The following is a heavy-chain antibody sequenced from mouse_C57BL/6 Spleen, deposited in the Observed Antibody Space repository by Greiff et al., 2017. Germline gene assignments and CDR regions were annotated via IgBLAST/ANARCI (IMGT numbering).Heavy chain of an antibody. Sequence: EVKLMESGAELVKPGASVKLSCTASGFNIKDYYMHWVKQRTEQGLEWIGRIDPEDGETKYASKFQGKATITADTSSNTAYLQLSSLTSEDTAVYYCARTYYSNYVPYYAMDYWGQGTSVTVSS. J-gene: IGHJ4*01. CDR2: IDPEDGET. CDR3: ARTYYSNYVPYYAMDY. CDR1: GFNIKDYY. D-gene: IGHD2-5*01. V-gene: IGHV14-2*01.